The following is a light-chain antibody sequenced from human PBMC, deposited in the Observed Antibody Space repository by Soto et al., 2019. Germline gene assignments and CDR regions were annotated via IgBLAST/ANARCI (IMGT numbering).Light chain of an antibody. CDR3: QQYGSSPPA. CDR2: GAT. J-gene: IGKJ4*01. Sequence: EIVLTQSPGTLSVPLGETATLSCRASQTVRSNYVAWYQQKPGQAPRLLIYGATNRATGVPDNFSGGGSGTAFTLAIFSLEPEDTAIYSCQQYGSSPPAFGGGTNVEI. V-gene: IGKV3-20*01. CDR1: QTVRSNY.